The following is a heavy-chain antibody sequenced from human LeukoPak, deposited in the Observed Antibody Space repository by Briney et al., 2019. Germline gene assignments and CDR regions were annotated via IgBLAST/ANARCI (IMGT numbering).Heavy chain of an antibody. D-gene: IGHD1-26*01. CDR2: VWYDGSNE. J-gene: IGHJ4*02. CDR1: GFTFSRYW. Sequence: GGSLRLSCAASGFTFSRYWMHWLRQGPGKGMEGVAIVWYDGSNENYVDSVKGRFTISRDNAKNTLYLQMNSLRADDTAVYFCARDQSIAGPTTADYWGQGTLVTVSS. V-gene: IGHV3-33*08. CDR3: ARDQSIAGPTTADY.